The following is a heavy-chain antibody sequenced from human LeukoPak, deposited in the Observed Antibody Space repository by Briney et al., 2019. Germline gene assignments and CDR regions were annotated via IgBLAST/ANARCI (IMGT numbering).Heavy chain of an antibody. CDR2: IHISGST. D-gene: IGHD6-25*01. V-gene: IGHV4-4*07. CDR3: ARDGLVSGWGGFNP. J-gene: IGHJ5*02. CDR1: GGSISSSY. Sequence: SETLSLTCTVSGGSISSSYWSWIRQPAGKGLEWIGRIHISGSTNYNPPLKSRVTLSLDTSKNQFSLNLISVTAADTAVYYCARDGLVSGWGGFNPWGQGTLVTVSS.